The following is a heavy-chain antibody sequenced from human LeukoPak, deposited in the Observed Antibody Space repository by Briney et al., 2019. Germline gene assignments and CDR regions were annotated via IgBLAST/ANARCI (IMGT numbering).Heavy chain of an antibody. CDR2: IRGYSGNA. D-gene: IGHD3-22*01. CDR3: ARDLGYYDSSGYYALLI. Sequence: ASVKVSCKASGYTLTSYGISWVRQAPGQGLEWMGWIRGYSGNANYAQKLQGRVTMTTDTSTSTAYMELRSLRSDDTAVYYCARDLGYYDSSGYYALLIWGQGTLVTVSS. CDR1: GYTLTSYG. J-gene: IGHJ4*02. V-gene: IGHV1-18*01.